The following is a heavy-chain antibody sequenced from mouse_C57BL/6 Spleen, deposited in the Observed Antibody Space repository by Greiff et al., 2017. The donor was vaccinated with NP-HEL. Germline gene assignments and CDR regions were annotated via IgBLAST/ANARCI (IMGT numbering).Heavy chain of an antibody. CDR2: IDPSDSYT. J-gene: IGHJ3*01. CDR3: VLYYGYDRSWFAY. Sequence: QVQLQQPGAELVKPGASVKLSCKASGYTFTSYWMQWVKQRPGQGLEWIGEIDPSDSYTNYNQKFKGKATLTVDTSSSTAYMQLSSLTSEGYAVYYGVLYYGYDRSWFAYWGQGTLVTVSA. D-gene: IGHD2-2*01. V-gene: IGHV1-50*01. CDR1: GYTFTSYW.